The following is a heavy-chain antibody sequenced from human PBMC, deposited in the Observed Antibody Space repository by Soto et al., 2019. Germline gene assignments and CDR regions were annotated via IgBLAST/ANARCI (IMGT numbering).Heavy chain of an antibody. CDR1: GFTFSSYW. J-gene: IGHJ6*02. V-gene: IGHV3-7*01. D-gene: IGHD3-3*01. CDR3: ARGGREEWSGPPYYYYYGMDV. CDR2: IKQDGSEK. Sequence: GGSLRLSCAASGFTFSSYWMSWVRQAPGKGLEWVANIKQDGSEKYYVDSVKGRFTISRDNAKNSLYLQMNSLRAEDTAVYYCARGGREEWSGPPYYYYYGMDVWGQGTTVTVSS.